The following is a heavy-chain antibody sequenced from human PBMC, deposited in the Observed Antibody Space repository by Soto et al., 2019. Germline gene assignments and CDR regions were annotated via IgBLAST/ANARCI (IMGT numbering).Heavy chain of an antibody. J-gene: IGHJ6*02. Sequence: QVQLVQSGAEVKKPGASVKVSCKASGYSFTSYGISWVRQAPGQGLEWMGWISAYNGNTNYAQKLQGRVTMTTHTSTSTADMELRSLRSDDTAGYYWARDNGFGESDVWGQGTTVTVSS. V-gene: IGHV1-18*01. CDR1: GYSFTSYG. D-gene: IGHD3-10*01. CDR3: ARDNGFGESDV. CDR2: ISAYNGNT.